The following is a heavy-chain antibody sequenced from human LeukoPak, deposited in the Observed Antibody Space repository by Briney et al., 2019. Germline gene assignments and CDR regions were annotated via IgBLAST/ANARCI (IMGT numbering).Heavy chain of an antibody. CDR2: ISSSSSFI. J-gene: IGHJ4*02. CDR3: ARDGSPYYDDSSGLDY. CDR1: GFTFSSYS. D-gene: IGHD3-22*01. V-gene: IGHV3-21*01. Sequence: GGSLRLSCAASGFTFSSYSMNWVRQAPGKGLEWVSSISSSSSFIYYADSVRGRFTISRDNAKNSLYLQLNSLRAEDTAVYYCARDGSPYYDDSSGLDYWGQGTLVTVSS.